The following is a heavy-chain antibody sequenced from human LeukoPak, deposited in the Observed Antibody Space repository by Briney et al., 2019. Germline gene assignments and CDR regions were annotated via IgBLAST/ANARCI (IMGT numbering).Heavy chain of an antibody. CDR3: ARAGSSSPYFDY. D-gene: IGHD6-13*01. V-gene: IGHV4-61*02. CDR2: IYTSGST. CDR1: GGSISSGSYY. J-gene: IGHJ4*02. Sequence: SETLSLTCTVSGGSISSGSYYWSWIRQPAGKGLEWIGRIYTSGSTNYNPSLKSRVTVSVDTSKNQFSLKLSSVTAADTAVYYCARAGSSSPYFDYWGQGTLVTVSS.